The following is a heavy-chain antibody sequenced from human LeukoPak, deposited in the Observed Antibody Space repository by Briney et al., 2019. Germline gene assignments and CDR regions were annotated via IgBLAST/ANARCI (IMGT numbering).Heavy chain of an antibody. CDR3: ARETAAVRKGSWFDP. Sequence: SETLSLTCTVSGGSISSGGYYWSWIRQPPGKGLEWIGYIYHSGSTNYNPSLKSRVTISVDTSKNQFSLKLSSVTAADTAVYYCARETAAVRKGSWFDPWGQGSLVTVSS. J-gene: IGHJ5*02. CDR1: GGSISSGGYY. D-gene: IGHD6-6*01. V-gene: IGHV4-61*08. CDR2: IYHSGST.